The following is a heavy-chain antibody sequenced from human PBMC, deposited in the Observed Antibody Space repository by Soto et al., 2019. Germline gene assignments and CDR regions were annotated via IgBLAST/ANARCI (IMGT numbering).Heavy chain of an antibody. CDR1: GGSISSGGYY. Sequence: QVQLQESGPGLVKPSQTLSLTCTVSGGSISSGGYYWSWIRHHPGKVLEWIGYIYYSGSTYYNPSLQSRVTISVDTSKNPFSLKLSSVTAADTAVYYCARDSVGSSSPYYFDYWGQGTLVTVSS. V-gene: IGHV4-31*03. CDR2: IYYSGST. J-gene: IGHJ4*02. CDR3: ARDSVGSSSPYYFDY. D-gene: IGHD6-6*01.